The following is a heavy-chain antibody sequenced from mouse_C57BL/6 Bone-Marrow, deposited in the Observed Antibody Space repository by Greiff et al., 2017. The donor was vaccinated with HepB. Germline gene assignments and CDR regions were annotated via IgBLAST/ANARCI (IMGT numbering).Heavy chain of an antibody. J-gene: IGHJ2*01. CDR2: IHPNSGST. CDR1: GYTFTSYW. V-gene: IGHV1-64*01. CDR3: ARQGGISYYDYDEGY. D-gene: IGHD2-4*01. Sequence: QVQLQQPGAELVKPGASVKLSCKASGYTFTSYWMHWVKQRPGQGLEWIGMIHPNSGSTNYNEKFKSKATLTVDKSSSTAYMQLSSLPSEDSAVYYCARQGGISYYDYDEGYWGQGTTLTVSS.